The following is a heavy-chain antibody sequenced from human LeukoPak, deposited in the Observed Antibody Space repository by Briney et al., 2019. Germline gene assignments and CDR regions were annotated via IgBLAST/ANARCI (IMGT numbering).Heavy chain of an antibody. Sequence: SETLSLTCTVSGGSVGSGGYYWGWVRQPPGKGLEWIGTIYYTGSTYYDPSLKSRVTISVDTSKNQFSLNLSSVTAADTAVYYCARGGTLMTMMNWGQGTLVTVPS. CDR3: ARGGTLMTMMN. CDR1: GGSVGSGGYY. J-gene: IGHJ4*02. V-gene: IGHV4-39*07. CDR2: IYYTGST. D-gene: IGHD3-22*01.